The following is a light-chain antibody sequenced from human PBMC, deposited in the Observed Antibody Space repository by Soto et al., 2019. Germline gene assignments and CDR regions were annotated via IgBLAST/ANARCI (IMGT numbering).Light chain of an antibody. CDR3: ETWDSNIRV. CDR1: SGHSSYI. CDR2: LEGSGSY. Sequence: QSVLTQSSSASASLGSSVKLTCTLSSGHSSYIIAWHQQQPGKAPRYLMKLEGSGSYNKGSGVPDRFSGSSSGADRYLTMSNLRAEDEADYYCETWDSNIRVFGGGTQLTVL. J-gene: IGLJ2*01. V-gene: IGLV4-60*03.